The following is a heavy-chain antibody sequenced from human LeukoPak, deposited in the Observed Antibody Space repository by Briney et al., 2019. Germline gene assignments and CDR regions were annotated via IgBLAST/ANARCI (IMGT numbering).Heavy chain of an antibody. D-gene: IGHD3-22*01. V-gene: IGHV7-4-1*02. CDR3: ARDRSYYDSSGYTPPDY. J-gene: IGHJ4*02. CDR2: INTNTGNP. CDR1: GGTFSSYA. Sequence: ASVKVSCKASGGTFSSYAISWVRQAPGQGLEWMGWINTNTGNPTYAQGFTGRFVFSLDTSVSTAYLQISSLKAEDTAVYYCARDRSYYDSSGYTPPDYWGQGTLVTVSS.